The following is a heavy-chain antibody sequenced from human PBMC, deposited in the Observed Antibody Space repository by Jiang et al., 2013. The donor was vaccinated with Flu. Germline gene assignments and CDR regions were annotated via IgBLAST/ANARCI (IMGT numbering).Heavy chain of an antibody. CDR2: IIPILGIA. J-gene: IGHJ6*02. D-gene: IGHD5-12*01. V-gene: IGHV1-69*04. CDR1: GGTFSSYT. CDR3: ARDPLDIVATAPYYYYYGMDV. Sequence: GAEVKKPGSSVKVSCKASGGTFSSYTISWVRQAPGQGLEWMGRIIPILGIANYAQKFQGRVTITADKSTSTAYMELSSLRSEDTAVYYCARDPLDIVATAPYYYYYGMDVWGQGTTVTVSS.